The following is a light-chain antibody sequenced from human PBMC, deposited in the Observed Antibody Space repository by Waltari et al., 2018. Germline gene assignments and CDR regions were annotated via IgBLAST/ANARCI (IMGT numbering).Light chain of an antibody. CDR3: QHYNEWPQYT. V-gene: IGKV3-15*01. Sequence: EIVLTQSPATLSVSPGGTATLSCRASQSVGDNLASYQQKHGQAPRLLIYGASSRATDIPDRFSGSGSGTEFTLTISTLHSEDFAVYFCQHYNEWPQYTFAQGTKVEIK. CDR2: GAS. J-gene: IGKJ2*01. CDR1: QSVGDN.